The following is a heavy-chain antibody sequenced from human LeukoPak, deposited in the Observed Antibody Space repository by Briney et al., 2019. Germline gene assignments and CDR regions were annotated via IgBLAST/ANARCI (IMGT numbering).Heavy chain of an antibody. Sequence: SETLSLTCAVYGGSFSGYYWSWIRQPPGKGLEWIGEINHSGSTNYNPSLKSRVTISVDTSKNQFSLKLSSVTAADTAVYYCARDTVGVVVVPAARRSSSRWLNYYYYMDVWGKGTTVTVSS. V-gene: IGHV4-34*01. CDR1: GGSFSGYY. J-gene: IGHJ6*03. CDR3: ARDTVGVVVVPAARRSSSRWLNYYYYMDV. D-gene: IGHD2-2*01. CDR2: INHSGST.